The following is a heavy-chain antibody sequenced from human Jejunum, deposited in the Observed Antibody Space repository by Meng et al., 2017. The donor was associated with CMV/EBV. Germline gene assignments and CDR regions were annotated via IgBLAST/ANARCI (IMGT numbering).Heavy chain of an antibody. J-gene: IGHJ5*02. CDR1: GYIFTGYG. CDR3: ARDPFDYWLDP. CDR2: MSTTSGNT. Sequence: SCKASGYIFTGYGISWVRQAPGQGLEWMGWMSTTSGNTNYAQNIQGRVSMTADTSTSTAYMELRNLRSDDTAAYYCARDPFDYWLDPWGQGTLVTVSS. V-gene: IGHV1-18*04.